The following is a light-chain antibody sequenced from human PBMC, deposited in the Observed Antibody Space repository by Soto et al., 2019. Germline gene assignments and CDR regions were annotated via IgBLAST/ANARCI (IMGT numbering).Light chain of an antibody. J-gene: IGKJ5*01. CDR2: GSS. Sequence: EIVMTQSPATLSVSPWERATLSFMPIQKFCINVAWYQQKPGQAPRPLISGSSTRATGIPDRFSGSGSGTEFTLTISSLQSEDFAVYYCQTYNGWPLFGQGTRLEIK. V-gene: IGKV3-15*01. CDR3: QTYNGWPL. CDR1: QKFCIN.